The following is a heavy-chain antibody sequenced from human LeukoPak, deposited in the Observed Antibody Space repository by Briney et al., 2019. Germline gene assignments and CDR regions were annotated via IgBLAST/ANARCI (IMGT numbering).Heavy chain of an antibody. CDR1: GFTFSNYA. Sequence: GGSLRLSCAASGFTFSNYAMHWVRQAPGKGLEWVAVISTDGSTKDYADSVKARFTTSRDNSKNTLYLQMNSLRAEDTAVYSCARNRGATGYYWVDYWGQGTLVTVSS. CDR3: ARNRGATGYYWVDY. J-gene: IGHJ4*02. V-gene: IGHV3-30-3*01. CDR2: ISTDGSTK. D-gene: IGHD3-22*01.